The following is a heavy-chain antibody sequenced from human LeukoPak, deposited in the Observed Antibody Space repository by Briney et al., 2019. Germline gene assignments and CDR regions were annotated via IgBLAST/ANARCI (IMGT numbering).Heavy chain of an antibody. Sequence: PGGSLRLSCAASGFPFRNYDMDWVRQAPGKGLEWVSSITTSSSYIYYADSVKGRFTISRDNAKNSLYLQMNSLRAEDTAVYYCARETDSGRIAAAGLEYWGQGTLGTVSS. D-gene: IGHD6-13*01. J-gene: IGHJ4*02. CDR2: ITTSSSYI. CDR3: ARETDSGRIAAAGLEY. V-gene: IGHV3-21*01. CDR1: GFPFRNYD.